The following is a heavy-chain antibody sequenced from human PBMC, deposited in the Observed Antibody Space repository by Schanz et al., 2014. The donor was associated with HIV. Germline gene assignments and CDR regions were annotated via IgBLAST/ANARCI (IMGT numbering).Heavy chain of an antibody. J-gene: IGHJ6*02. V-gene: IGHV3-23*01. Sequence: EVQLLEFGGGSVRPGESLRLSCLASGFTFNNYAMSWVRQAPGKGLEWVAVINWNGDTTYYADSVKGRFTISRDNAKNSLYLQMNSLRDEDTAVYYCARGPKWEGLMDVWGQGTTVIVSS. CDR2: INWNGDTT. D-gene: IGHD1-26*01. CDR1: GFTFNNYA. CDR3: ARGPKWEGLMDV.